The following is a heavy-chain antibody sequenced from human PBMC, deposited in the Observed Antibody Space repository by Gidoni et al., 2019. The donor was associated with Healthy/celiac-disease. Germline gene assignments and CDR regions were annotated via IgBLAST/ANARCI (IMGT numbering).Heavy chain of an antibody. CDR2: IIPIVGTA. CDR1: GGTFSSYA. J-gene: IGHJ3*02. D-gene: IGHD4-17*01. CDR3: ARDRTETAFDI. V-gene: IGHV1-69*06. Sequence: QVQLVQSGAAVQKPVSSVQVSCKASGGTFSSYAISWVRPAPGQGLEWMGGIIPIVGTANYAQKFQGRVTITADKSTSTAYMELSSLRSEDTAVYYCARDRTETAFDIWGQGTMVTVSS.